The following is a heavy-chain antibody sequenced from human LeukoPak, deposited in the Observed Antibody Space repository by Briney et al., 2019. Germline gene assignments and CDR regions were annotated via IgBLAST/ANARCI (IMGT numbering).Heavy chain of an antibody. CDR2: IWYDGSNK. Sequence: PGRSLRLSCAASGFTFSSYGMHWVRQAPGKGLEWVAVIWYDGSNKYYADSVKGRFTISRDNSKNTLYLQMNSLRAEDTAVYYCARDQEYCYYYGMDVWGQGTTVTVSS. V-gene: IGHV3-33*01. J-gene: IGHJ6*02. CDR1: GFTFSSYG. CDR3: ARDQEYCYYYGMDV.